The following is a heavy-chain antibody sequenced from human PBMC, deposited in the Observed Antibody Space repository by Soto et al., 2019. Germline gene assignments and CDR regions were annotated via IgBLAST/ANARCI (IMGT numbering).Heavy chain of an antibody. Sequence: QITLKESGPTLVKTTQPLTLTCSFSGFSLRTSGVGVGWIRQPPGKALGWLALIYWDDDTRYRPSLSSRLTLTKNTSRNQVALTMTDMDPVDTATYYCAHTDSSSWYVFDDWGQVTLVTVSS. D-gene: IGHD6-13*01. J-gene: IGHJ4*02. CDR1: GFSLRTSGVG. CDR3: AHTDSSSWYVFDD. V-gene: IGHV2-5*02. CDR2: IYWDDDT.